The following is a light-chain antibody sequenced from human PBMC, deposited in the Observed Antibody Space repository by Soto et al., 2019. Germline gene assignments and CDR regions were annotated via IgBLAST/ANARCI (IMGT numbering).Light chain of an antibody. J-gene: IGKJ4*01. CDR2: WAS. V-gene: IGKV4-1*01. CDR1: QSVLYSSNNKNY. Sequence: DIVMTQSPDSLAVSLGERATINCKSSQSVLYSSNNKNYLAWYQQKPGQPPKLLIYWASTRESGGPDRFSGSGSGTDFTLTISSLQAEDVAVYDCQQYYSTLLTFGGGTKVEIK. CDR3: QQYYSTLLT.